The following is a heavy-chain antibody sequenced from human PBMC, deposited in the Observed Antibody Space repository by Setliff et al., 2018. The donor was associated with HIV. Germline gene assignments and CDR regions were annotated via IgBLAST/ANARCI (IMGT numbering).Heavy chain of an antibody. Sequence: ASETLSLTCTVSGGSITNQYWSWSRQPPGKGREWIGHIYTSGSTTYNPSLKSRVTISVDTSKNQFSLKLSSVTATDTAVAYCSRVLKRTGTTHNWFDPWGQGPRVTVSS. J-gene: IGHJ5*02. CDR1: GGSITNQY. D-gene: IGHD1-1*01. CDR2: IYTSGST. V-gene: IGHV4-4*08. CDR3: SRVLKRTGTTHNWFDP.